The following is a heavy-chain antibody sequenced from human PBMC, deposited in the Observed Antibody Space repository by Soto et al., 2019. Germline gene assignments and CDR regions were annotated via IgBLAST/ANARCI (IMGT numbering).Heavy chain of an antibody. CDR3: ARHGVAVAVIDY. J-gene: IGHJ4*02. CDR1: GGSISCYY. CDR2: IYYSGST. Sequence: SETLSLTFTVPGGSISCYYWSWVRQPPGKGLEWIGYIYYSGSTNYNPSLKSRVTISVDTSKNQFSLKLSSVTAADTAVYYCARHGVAVAVIDYWGQGTLVTVSS. V-gene: IGHV4-59*08. D-gene: IGHD6-19*01.